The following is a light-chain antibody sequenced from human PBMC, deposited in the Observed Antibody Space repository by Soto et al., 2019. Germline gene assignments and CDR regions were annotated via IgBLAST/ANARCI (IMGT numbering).Light chain of an antibody. CDR3: QQYASSLFT. V-gene: IGKV3-20*01. CDR2: GAS. J-gene: IGKJ3*01. CDR1: QSIGSSY. Sequence: EIVLTQSPGTLSLSPGERATLSCRASQSIGSSYLAWYQQKPGQAPRLLIYGASTRATGIPDRFRGSGSGTDFTLTISRLEPEDFAVYYCQQYASSLFTFGPGTKVDIK.